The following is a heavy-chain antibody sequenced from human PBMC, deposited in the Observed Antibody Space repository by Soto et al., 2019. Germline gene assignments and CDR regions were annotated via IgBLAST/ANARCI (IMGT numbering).Heavy chain of an antibody. J-gene: IGHJ6*02. V-gene: IGHV1-24*01. CDR1: GYTLTELA. CDR2: FDADAGET. D-gene: IGHD4-4*01. CDR3: ATGRVIEGQYGLYV. Sequence: QVQLVQSGAEVKKPGASVKVSCKVSGYTLTELAMHWVRQAPGKGFEWMGGFDADAGETIYPQEFQGRLTMTEDTSTDTAFMELSSLTSEDTAVYYCATGRVIEGQYGLYVWGQGTSVNVSS.